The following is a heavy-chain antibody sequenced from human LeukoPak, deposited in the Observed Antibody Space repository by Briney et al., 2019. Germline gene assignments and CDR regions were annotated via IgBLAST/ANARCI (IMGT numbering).Heavy chain of an antibody. CDR3: ARAGFLEWWESDGY. CDR2: ISYDGSNK. J-gene: IGHJ4*02. V-gene: IGHV3-30*03. Sequence: GGSLRLSCAASGFTFSSYGMHWVRQAPGKGLEWVAVISYDGSNKYYADPVKGRFTISRDNSKNTLYLQMNSLRAEDTAVYYCARAGFLEWWESDGYWGQGTLVTVSS. CDR1: GFTFSSYG. D-gene: IGHD3-3*01.